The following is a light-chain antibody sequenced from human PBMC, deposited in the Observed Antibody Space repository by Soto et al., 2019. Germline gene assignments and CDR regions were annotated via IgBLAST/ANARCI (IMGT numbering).Light chain of an antibody. Sequence: QSALTQPASVSGSPGQSITISCTGTSSDVGHSKFVSWYQQHPGKAPKLMIYNVNSRPSGVSDRFSGSKSGNTASLTISGLQAEDEADYYCCSYTSSNTRVFGGGTKVTVL. CDR1: SSDVGHSKF. CDR3: CSYTSSNTRV. CDR2: NVN. V-gene: IGLV2-14*03. J-gene: IGLJ2*01.